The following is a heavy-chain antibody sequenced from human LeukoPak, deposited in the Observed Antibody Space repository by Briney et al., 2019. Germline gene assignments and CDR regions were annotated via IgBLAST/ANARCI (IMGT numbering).Heavy chain of an antibody. CDR3: ARNPLGNNSVYGMDV. J-gene: IGHJ6*02. V-gene: IGHV1-69*13. CDR2: IIPIFGTA. CDR1: GGTFSSYA. Sequence: APVKVSCKASGGTFSSYAISWVRQAPGQGLEWMGGIIPIFGTANYAQKFQGRVTITADESTSTAYMELSSLRSEDTAVYYCARNPLGNNSVYGMDVWGQGTTVTVSS. D-gene: IGHD1-20*01.